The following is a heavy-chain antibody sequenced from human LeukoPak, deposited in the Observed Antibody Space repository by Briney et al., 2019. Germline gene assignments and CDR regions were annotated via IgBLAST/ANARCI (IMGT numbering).Heavy chain of an antibody. Sequence: ASVKVSCKASGYTFTSYDINWVRQATGQGLEWMGWMNPNSGNTGYAQKFQGSVTMTRNTSISTAYMELSSLRSEDTAVYYCARVDIVVVESFDYWGQGTLVTVSS. CDR1: GYTFTSYD. J-gene: IGHJ4*02. D-gene: IGHD2-2*01. CDR3: ARVDIVVVESFDY. CDR2: MNPNSGNT. V-gene: IGHV1-8*01.